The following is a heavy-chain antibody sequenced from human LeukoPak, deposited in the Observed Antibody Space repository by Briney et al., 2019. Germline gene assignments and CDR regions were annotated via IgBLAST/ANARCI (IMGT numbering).Heavy chain of an antibody. Sequence: SETLSLTCTVSGGSISSGGYYWSWLRQHPGKGLEWIGYIYYSGSTYYNPSLKSRVTISVDTSKNQFSLKLSSVTAADTAVYYCARERFLEWFTDYWGQGTLVTVSS. V-gene: IGHV4-31*03. J-gene: IGHJ4*02. CDR1: GGSISSGGYY. CDR3: ARERFLEWFTDY. CDR2: IYYSGST. D-gene: IGHD3-3*01.